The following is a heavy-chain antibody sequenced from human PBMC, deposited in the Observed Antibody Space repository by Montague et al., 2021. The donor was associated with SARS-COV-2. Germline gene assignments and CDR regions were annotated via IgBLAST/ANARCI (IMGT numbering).Heavy chain of an antibody. CDR1: GYSISSGYY. D-gene: IGHD3-10*01. CDR2: IYHSGGT. Sequence: SETLSLTCSVSGYSISSGYYWGWILQPPGKGLEWIGNIYHSGGTYYSPSLKSRVTVSVDTSKNQFSLRLSSVTAADTAVYYCARWYYGSGSYPHWGQGTLVTVSS. CDR3: ARWYYGSGSYPH. V-gene: IGHV4-38-2*01. J-gene: IGHJ4*02.